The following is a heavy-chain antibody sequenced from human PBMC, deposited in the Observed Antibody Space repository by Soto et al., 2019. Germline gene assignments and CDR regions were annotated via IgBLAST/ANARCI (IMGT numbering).Heavy chain of an antibody. V-gene: IGHV1-2*02. Sequence: GASVKVSCKVSGYTLTELSMHWVRQAPGKGLEWMGWINPNSGGTNYAQKFQGRVTMTRDTSISTAYMELSRLRSDDTAVYYCARGSWNRAFDIWGQGTMVTVS. J-gene: IGHJ3*02. CDR2: INPNSGGT. D-gene: IGHD1-1*01. CDR3: ARGSWNRAFDI. CDR1: GYTLTELS.